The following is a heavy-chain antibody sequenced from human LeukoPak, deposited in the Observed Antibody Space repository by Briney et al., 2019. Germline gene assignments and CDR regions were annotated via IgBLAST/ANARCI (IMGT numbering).Heavy chain of an antibody. Sequence: GGSLRLSCAASGFTFSSYAMSWVCQAPGKGLEGVSAISGSGCSTYYADSVKGRFTISRDSSKNMLYLQMNRMRDEDTAVYYCEKVEPLASPHAFDIWGRGTMVTVSS. CDR3: EKVEPLASPHAFDI. CDR2: ISGSGCST. D-gene: IGHD1-26*01. J-gene: IGHJ3*02. CDR1: GFTFSSYA. V-gene: IGHV3-23*01.